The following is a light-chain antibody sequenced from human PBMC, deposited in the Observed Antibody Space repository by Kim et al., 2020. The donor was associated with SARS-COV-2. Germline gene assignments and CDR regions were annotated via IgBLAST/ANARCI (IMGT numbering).Light chain of an antibody. CDR1: QSVTTY. CDR3: HQRSNWPLT. CDR2: DAS. J-gene: IGKJ4*01. Sequence: LSPGERAPLSCRASQSVTTYLSWYQQKLGQAPRLLIYDASNRATGVPARFSGSGSGTDFTLTISSLEPEDFAVYYCHQRSNWPLTFGGGTKVDIK. V-gene: IGKV3-11*01.